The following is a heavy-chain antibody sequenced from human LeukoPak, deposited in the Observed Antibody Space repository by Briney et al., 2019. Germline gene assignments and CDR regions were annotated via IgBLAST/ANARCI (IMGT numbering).Heavy chain of an antibody. Sequence: PGGSLRLSCAASGFTFSSYSMNWVRQAPGKGLEWVSSISSSSSYIYYADSVKGRFTISRDNAKNSLYLQMNSLRAEDTAVYYCAVEPPRVTGYSYGYYYWGQGTLVTVSS. CDR2: ISSSSSYI. V-gene: IGHV3-21*01. CDR1: GFTFSSYS. J-gene: IGHJ4*02. CDR3: AVEPPRVTGYSYGYYY. D-gene: IGHD5-18*01.